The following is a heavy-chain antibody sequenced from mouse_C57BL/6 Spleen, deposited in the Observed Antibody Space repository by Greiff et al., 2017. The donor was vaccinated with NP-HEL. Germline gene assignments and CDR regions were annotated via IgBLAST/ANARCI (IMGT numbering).Heavy chain of an antibody. CDR3: ARGFITTVVATQRGYAMDY. Sequence: EVQLQQSGPELVKPGASVKISCKASGYTFTDYYMNWVKQSHGKSLEWIGDINPNNGGTSYNQKFKGKATLTVDKSSSTAYMELRSLTSEDSAVYYCARGFITTVVATQRGYAMDYWGQGTSVTVSS. CDR1: GYTFTDYY. D-gene: IGHD1-1*01. J-gene: IGHJ4*01. V-gene: IGHV1-26*01. CDR2: INPNNGGT.